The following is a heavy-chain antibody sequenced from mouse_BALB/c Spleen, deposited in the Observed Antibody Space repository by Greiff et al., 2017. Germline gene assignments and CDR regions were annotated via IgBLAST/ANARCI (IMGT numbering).Heavy chain of an antibody. CDR1: GYTFTSYV. J-gene: IGHJ4*01. V-gene: IGHV1-14*01. CDR3: AREEYYGSPRAMDY. Sequence: VQLQQSGPELVKPGASVKMSCKASGYTFTSYVMHWVKQKPGQGLEWIGYINPYNDGTKYNEKFKGKATLTSDKSSSTAYMELSSLTSEDSAVYYCAREEYYGSPRAMDYWGQGTSVTVSS. CDR2: INPYNDGT. D-gene: IGHD1-2*01.